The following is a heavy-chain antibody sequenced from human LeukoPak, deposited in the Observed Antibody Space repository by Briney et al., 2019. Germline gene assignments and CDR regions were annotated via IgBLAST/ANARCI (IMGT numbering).Heavy chain of an antibody. Sequence: SETLSLTCALYGGSLQDIYWSWIRQPPGKGLEWIGEINHSGTTNYNPSLKSRVTMSLDTSKKQLSLKLNSVTAADTAVYYCVRLPFRFLTPFDNCGQGTLVTVSS. J-gene: IGHJ4*02. V-gene: IGHV4-34*01. D-gene: IGHD3-3*01. CDR3: VRLPFRFLTPFDN. CDR2: INHSGTT. CDR1: GGSLQDIY.